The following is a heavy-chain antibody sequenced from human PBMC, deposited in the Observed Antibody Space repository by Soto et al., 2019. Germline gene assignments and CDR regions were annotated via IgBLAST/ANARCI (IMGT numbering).Heavy chain of an antibody. CDR1: GFTFSTYL. J-gene: IGHJ3*02. Sequence: VQLVESGGGLVEPGGSLRLSCAASGFTFSTYLMNWVRQAPGKGLEWVSSIKSESSSLYYADSVQGRFTISRDNAKNSLHLQMNSLRVEDTAMYFCARKPMTGSQSGAFDIWGQGTMVTVSS. CDR3: ARKPMTGSQSGAFDI. D-gene: IGHD3-9*01. V-gene: IGHV3-21*06. CDR2: IKSESSSL.